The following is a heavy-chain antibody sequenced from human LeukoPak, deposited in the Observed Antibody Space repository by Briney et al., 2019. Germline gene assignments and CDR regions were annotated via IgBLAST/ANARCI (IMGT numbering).Heavy chain of an antibody. CDR3: ASSQYPIAAADNWFDP. V-gene: IGHV4-39*01. CDR1: GGSIRRSTYY. J-gene: IGHJ5*02. D-gene: IGHD6-13*01. CDR2: IFYGEST. Sequence: SETLSLTCTVSGGSIRRSTYYWGWVRQPPGKGLEWIGTIFYGESTSYRPSNPSLKSRDTMSVDTSKNQFSLKLSSVTAADTAVYYCASSQYPIAAADNWFDPWGQGTLVTVSS.